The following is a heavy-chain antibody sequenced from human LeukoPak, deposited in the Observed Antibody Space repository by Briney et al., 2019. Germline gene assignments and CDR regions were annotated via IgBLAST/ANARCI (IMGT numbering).Heavy chain of an antibody. V-gene: IGHV3-11*01. CDR3: ARAVGGSVLRVDAFDI. Sequence: GGSLRLSCAASGFTFSDCYMNWIRQAPGKGLEWVSYISRSGSTIYYADSVKGRFTISRDNSKNTLYLQMNSLRAEDTAVYYCARAVGGSVLRVDAFDIWGQGTMVTVSS. CDR1: GFTFSDCY. D-gene: IGHD1-26*01. J-gene: IGHJ3*02. CDR2: ISRSGSTI.